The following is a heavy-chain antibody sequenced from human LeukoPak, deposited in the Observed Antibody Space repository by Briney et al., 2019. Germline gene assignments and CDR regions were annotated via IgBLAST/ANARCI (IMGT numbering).Heavy chain of an antibody. V-gene: IGHV3-30*02. J-gene: IGHJ4*02. D-gene: IGHD5-18*01. CDR2: IEYDGTNK. CDR1: GFTFTRYG. CDR3: AKDIRRGDNYGYDQFAF. Sequence: PGGSLRLSCAASGFTFTRYGMHWVRQAPGKGLEWVAFIEYDGTNKYYADSVKGRFTISRDNSKKTVYLQMNSLRAEDTALYYCAKDIRRGDNYGYDQFAFWGQGTLVTVSS.